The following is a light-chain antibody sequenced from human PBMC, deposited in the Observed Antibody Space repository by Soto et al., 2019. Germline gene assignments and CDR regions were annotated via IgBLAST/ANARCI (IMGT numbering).Light chain of an antibody. J-gene: IGLJ1*01. CDR1: SSDVGAYND. V-gene: IGLV2-14*03. CDR2: DVS. Sequence: QSVLTQPASVSGSPGQSITISCTGTSSDVGAYNDVSWYQQHPGKAPKLIIYDVSNRPSGVSNRLSGSKSGNTASLTISGLQAEDEADYYCCSYTTSTTYVFGTGTKVTV. CDR3: CSYTTSTTYV.